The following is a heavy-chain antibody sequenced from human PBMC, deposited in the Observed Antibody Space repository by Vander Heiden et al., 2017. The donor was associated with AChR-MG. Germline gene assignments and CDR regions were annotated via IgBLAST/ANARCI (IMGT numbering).Heavy chain of an antibody. D-gene: IGHD3-22*01. CDR1: GGSISSGGYY. V-gene: IGHV4-31*03. J-gene: IGHJ3*02. CDR3: ARVSRYYDSSGYYLVGAFDI. Sequence: QVQLQESGPGLVKPSQTLSLTCTVAGGSISSGGYYWSWIRQHPGKGLEWIWYIYYSGSTYYNPSLKSRVTISVDTSKNQFSLKLSSVTAADTAVYYCARVSRYYDSSGYYLVGAFDIWGQGTMVTVSS. CDR2: IYYSGST.